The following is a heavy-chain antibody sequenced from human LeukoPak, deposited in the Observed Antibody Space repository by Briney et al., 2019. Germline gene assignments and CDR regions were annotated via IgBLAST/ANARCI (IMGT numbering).Heavy chain of an antibody. D-gene: IGHD2-2*01. CDR1: GFTVSSNY. Sequence: GGSLRLSCAASGFTVSSNYMSWVRQAPGKGLEWVSVIYSGGSTYYADSVKGRFTISRDNSKNTLYLQMNSLRAEDTAVYYCASSPSPAANFDSWGQGTLVTVSP. CDR2: IYSGGST. CDR3: ASSPSPAANFDS. J-gene: IGHJ4*02. V-gene: IGHV3-66*01.